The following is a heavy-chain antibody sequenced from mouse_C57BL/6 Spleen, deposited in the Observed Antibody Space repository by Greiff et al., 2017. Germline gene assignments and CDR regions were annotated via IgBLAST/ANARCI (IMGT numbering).Heavy chain of an antibody. CDR2: FYPGSGSI. J-gene: IGHJ4*01. V-gene: IGHV1-62-2*01. D-gene: IGHD1-1*01. CDR3: ARHEGGAPLLGGAMDY. CDR1: GYTFTEYT. Sequence: VQLQQSGAELVKPGASVKLSCKASGYTFTEYTIHWVKQRSGQGLEWIGWFYPGSGSITYNEKFKDKATLTADKSSSTVYMELSRLTSEDSAVYFGARHEGGAPLLGGAMDYWGQGTSVTVSS.